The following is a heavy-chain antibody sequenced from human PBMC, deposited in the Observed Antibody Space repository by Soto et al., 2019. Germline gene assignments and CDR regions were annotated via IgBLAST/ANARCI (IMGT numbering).Heavy chain of an antibody. Sequence: LRLSCAASGFTFSSYSMNWVRQAPGKGLEWVSYISSSSSTIYYADSVKGRFTISRDNAKNSLYLQMNSLRDEDTAVYYCAATVVTHDAFDIWGQGTMVTVSS. D-gene: IGHD4-17*01. CDR3: AATVVTHDAFDI. V-gene: IGHV3-48*02. CDR1: GFTFSSYS. J-gene: IGHJ3*02. CDR2: ISSSSSTI.